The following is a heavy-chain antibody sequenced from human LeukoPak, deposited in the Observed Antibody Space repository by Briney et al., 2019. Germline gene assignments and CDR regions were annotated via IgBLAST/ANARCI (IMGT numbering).Heavy chain of an antibody. CDR3: AKDMGITIFGVVNGFDY. J-gene: IGHJ4*02. CDR2: ISWNSGSI. D-gene: IGHD3-3*01. CDR1: GFTFDDYA. Sequence: GGSLRHSCAASGFTFDDYAMHWVRQAPGKGLEWVSGISWNSGSIGYADSVKGRFTISRDNAKNSLYLQMNSLRAEDTALYYCAKDMGITIFGVVNGFDYWGQGTLVTVSS. V-gene: IGHV3-9*01.